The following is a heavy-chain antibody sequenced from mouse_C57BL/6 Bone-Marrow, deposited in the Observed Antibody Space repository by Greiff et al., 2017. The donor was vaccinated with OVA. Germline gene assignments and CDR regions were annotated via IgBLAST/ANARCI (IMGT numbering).Heavy chain of an antibody. D-gene: IGHD1-1*01. CDR3: ARHYYGSSYGYFDV. Sequence: QVQLQQPGAELVRPGTSVKLSCKASGYTFTSYWMHWVKQRPGQGLEWIGVIDPSDSYTNYNQKFKGKATLTVDTSSSTAYMQLSSLTSEDSAVYYGARHYYGSSYGYFDVWGTGTTVTVSS. V-gene: IGHV1-59*01. J-gene: IGHJ1*03. CDR1: GYTFTSYW. CDR2: IDPSDSYT.